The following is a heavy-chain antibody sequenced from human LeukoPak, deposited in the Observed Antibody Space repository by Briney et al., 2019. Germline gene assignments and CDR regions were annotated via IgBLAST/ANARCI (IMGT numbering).Heavy chain of an antibody. CDR1: DGSINSYY. CDR2: IYYNGNT. J-gene: IGHJ4*02. V-gene: IGHV4-59*12. Sequence: SETLSLTCSVSDGSINSYYWNWIRRPPGKGLEWIGYIYYNGNTNYSPSLKSRVTISVDTSKNQFSLKLGSVTAADTAVYYCARSRGPYDFWSGYYFGHFDYWGQGTLVTVSS. CDR3: ARSRGPYDFWSGYYFGHFDY. D-gene: IGHD3-3*01.